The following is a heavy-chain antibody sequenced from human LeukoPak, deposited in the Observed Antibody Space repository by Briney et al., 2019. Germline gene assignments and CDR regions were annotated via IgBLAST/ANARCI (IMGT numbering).Heavy chain of an antibody. D-gene: IGHD4-17*01. V-gene: IGHV3-11*04. CDR2: ISSSGSTI. Sequence: GGSLRLSCAASGFTFSDYYMSWIRQAPGKGLEWVSYISSSGSTIYYADSVKGRFTISRDNAKNSLYLQMNSLRAEDTAVYYCARTYDYGDYEYIDYWGQGTLVTVSS. CDR1: GFTFSDYY. CDR3: ARTYDYGDYEYIDY. J-gene: IGHJ4*02.